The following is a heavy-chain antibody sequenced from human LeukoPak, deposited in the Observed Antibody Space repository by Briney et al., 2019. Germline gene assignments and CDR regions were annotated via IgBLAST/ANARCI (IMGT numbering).Heavy chain of an antibody. CDR2: INPNSGGT. CDR1: GYTFTGYY. CDR3: ARDRWELPEGLDY. Sequence: ASVKVSCKASGYTFTGYYMHWVRQAPGQGLEWMGRINPNSGGTNYAQKFQGRVTMTRDTSISTAYMELSRLRSDDTAVYYCARDRWELPEGLDYWGQGTLVTVSS. V-gene: IGHV1-2*06. J-gene: IGHJ4*02. D-gene: IGHD1-26*01.